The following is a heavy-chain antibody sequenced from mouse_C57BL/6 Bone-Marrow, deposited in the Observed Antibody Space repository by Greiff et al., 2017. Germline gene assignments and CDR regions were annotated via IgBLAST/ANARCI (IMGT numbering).Heavy chain of an antibody. J-gene: IGHJ2*01. CDR2: LRLKSDNYAT. Sequence: EVQRVESGGGLVQPGGSMKLSCVASGFTFSNYWMNWVRQSPETGLEWVAQLRLKSDNYATPYAASVKGRFTISRDDSKSSVYLQMNNLRAEDTGIYYCTGWGLRQGDYFDYWGQGTTLTVSS. CDR3: TGWGLRQGDYFDY. D-gene: IGHD2-4*01. CDR1: GFTFSNYW. V-gene: IGHV6-3*01.